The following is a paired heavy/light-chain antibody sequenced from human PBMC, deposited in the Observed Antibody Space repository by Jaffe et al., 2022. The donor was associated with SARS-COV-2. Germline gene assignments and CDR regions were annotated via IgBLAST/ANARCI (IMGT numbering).Light chain of an antibody. V-gene: IGKV4-1*01. J-gene: IGKJ4*01. CDR1: QTVLHSSTNKDC. CDR2: WTS. CDR3: QQHCSTPLT. Sequence: DIVMTQSPDSLAVSLGERATINCKSSQTVLHSSTNKDCLGWYQQKPGQPPKLLIYWTSIRHSGVPDRFSGSGSGTEFTLTISSLQAEDVAAYYCQQHCSTPLTFGGGTKVEIK.
Heavy chain of an antibody. J-gene: IGHJ4*02. D-gene: IGHD1-26*01. CDR1: GFTFSTYW. V-gene: IGHV3-7*01. Sequence: EVQLVESGGGLVQPGGSLRLSCVASGFTFSTYWMGWVRQAPGKGLEWVANIKHEGGEKYYVDSVKGRFTISRGNAMNSLYLQMNTLRAEDTAVYYCARVLAGASLFDFWGQGTLVTVSS. CDR3: ARVLAGASLFDF. CDR2: IKHEGGEK.